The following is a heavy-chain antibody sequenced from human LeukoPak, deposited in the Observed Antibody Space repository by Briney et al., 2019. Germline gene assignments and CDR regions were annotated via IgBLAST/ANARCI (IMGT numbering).Heavy chain of an antibody. J-gene: IGHJ4*02. V-gene: IGHV3-53*01. CDR3: ARRAGAYSHPYDY. D-gene: IGHD4/OR15-4a*01. CDR1: GFTVSSNS. Sequence: GGSLRLSCTVSGFTVSSNSMSWVRQAPGKGLEWVSFIYSDNTHYSDSVKGRFTISRDNSKSTLYLRMNSLRAEDTAVYYCARRAGAYSHPYDYWGQGTLVTVSS. CDR2: IYSDNT.